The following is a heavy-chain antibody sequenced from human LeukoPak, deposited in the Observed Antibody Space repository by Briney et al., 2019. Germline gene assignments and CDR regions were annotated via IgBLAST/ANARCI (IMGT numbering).Heavy chain of an antibody. CDR2: ISSSSSYI. J-gene: IGHJ4*02. D-gene: IGHD6-19*01. CDR1: GFTFSSYS. V-gene: IGHV3-21*04. Sequence: PGGSLRLSCAASGFTFSSYSMNWVRQAPGKGLEWVSSISSSSSYIYYADSVKGRFTISRDNSKNTLYLQMNSLRAEDTAVYYCALSFAVADGVWNYWGQGTLVTVSS. CDR3: ALSFAVADGVWNY.